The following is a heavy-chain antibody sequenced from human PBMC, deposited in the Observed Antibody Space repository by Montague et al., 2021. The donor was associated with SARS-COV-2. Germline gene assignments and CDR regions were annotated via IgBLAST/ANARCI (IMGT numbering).Heavy chain of an antibody. D-gene: IGHD6-19*01. CDR1: GFTFSSDS. CDR3: ARPGIQNNGWYLSYFDH. J-gene: IGHJ4*03. V-gene: IGHV3-30*04. CDR2: ISSDGTNK. Sequence: SLRLSYAASGFTFSSDSMYWVRQAPGKGLEWVAVISSDGTNKYFPDSVRGRFTITRDNSKNTLFLQMNSLRPEDTAVYYCARPGIQNNGWYLSYFDHWGQGTLVTVSS.